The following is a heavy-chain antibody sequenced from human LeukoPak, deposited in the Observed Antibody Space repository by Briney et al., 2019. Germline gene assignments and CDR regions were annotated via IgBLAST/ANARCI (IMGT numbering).Heavy chain of an antibody. Sequence: SETLSLTCTVSGGSISSGDYYWSWIRQPPGKGLEWIGYIYYSGSTYYNPSLKSRVTISVDTSKNQFSLELSSVTAADTAVYYCARSFGVGELSFPFDYWGQGTLVTVSS. CDR3: ARSFGVGELSFPFDY. J-gene: IGHJ4*02. CDR1: GGSISSGDYY. D-gene: IGHD3-16*02. V-gene: IGHV4-30-4*01. CDR2: IYYSGST.